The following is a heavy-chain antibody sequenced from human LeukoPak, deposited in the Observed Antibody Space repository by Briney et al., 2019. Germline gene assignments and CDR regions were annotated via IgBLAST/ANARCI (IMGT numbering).Heavy chain of an antibody. V-gene: IGHV4-34*01. CDR1: GGSFNDDY. D-gene: IGHD1-26*01. CDR2: INLRGST. Sequence: SETLSLTCAVYGGSFNDDYWNWIRQPPGKGLEWIGEINLRGSTAYNPSLKSRVTISLDESKNQFSLKMSSVTAADTAVYYCARAYSGSYWVDYWGQGTLVTVSS. J-gene: IGHJ4*02. CDR3: ARAYSGSYWVDY.